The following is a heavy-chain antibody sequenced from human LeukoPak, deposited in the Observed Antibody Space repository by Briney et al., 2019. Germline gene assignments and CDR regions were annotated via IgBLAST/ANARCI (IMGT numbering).Heavy chain of an antibody. CDR3: ARSLAQAPYYYDSSGYYWDY. Sequence: SETLSLTCAVSGGSISSSNWWSWVRQPPGKGLEWIGEIYHSGSTNYNPSLKSRVTISVDKSKNQFSLKLSSVTAADTAVYYCARSLAQAPYYYDSSGYYWDYWGQGTLVTVSS. J-gene: IGHJ4*02. CDR2: IYHSGST. CDR1: GGSISSSNW. V-gene: IGHV4-4*02. D-gene: IGHD3-22*01.